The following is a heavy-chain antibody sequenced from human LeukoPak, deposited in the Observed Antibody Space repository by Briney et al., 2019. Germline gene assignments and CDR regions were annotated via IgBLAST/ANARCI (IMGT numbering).Heavy chain of an antibody. D-gene: IGHD6-19*01. CDR3: ARDQRSYSSGWYDYYYYYMDV. CDR1: GFTFSSYS. Sequence: PGGSLRLSCAASGFTFSSYSMNWVRQAPGKGPEWVSSISSSSSYIYYADSVKGRFTISRDNAKNSLFLQMHSLRAEDTAVYYCARDQRSYSSGWYDYYYYYMDVWGKGTTVTVSS. CDR2: ISSSSSYI. V-gene: IGHV3-21*01. J-gene: IGHJ6*03.